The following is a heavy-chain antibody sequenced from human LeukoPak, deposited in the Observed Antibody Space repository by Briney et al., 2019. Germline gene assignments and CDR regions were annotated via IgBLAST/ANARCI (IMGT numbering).Heavy chain of an antibody. V-gene: IGHV3-74*01. CDR3: ARGERVYPWAKY. CDR2: INSDGSST. D-gene: IGHD1-26*01. CDR1: GFTFSSYW. Sequence: PGGSLRLSCAASGFTFSSYWMHWVRQAPGKGLVWVSRINSDGSSTSYADSVRGRFSISRDNAKNTLYLQMNSLRAEDTAVYYCARGERVYPWAKYWGQGTLVTVSS. J-gene: IGHJ4*02.